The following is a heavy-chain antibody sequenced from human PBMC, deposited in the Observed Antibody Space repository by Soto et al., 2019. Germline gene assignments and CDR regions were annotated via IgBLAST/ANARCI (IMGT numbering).Heavy chain of an antibody. Sequence: GESLKISCKGSGYSFTSYWIGWVLQIPGKGLEWMGIIYPSDSDTRYSPSFQGQVTISADKSISTAYLQWSSLKASDTAMYYCARPYIPSNFFSTSCYNVGLFDPCGKGTLVIVYS. D-gene: IGHD2-2*02. CDR3: ARPYIPSNFFSTSCYNVGLFDP. V-gene: IGHV5-51*01. CDR1: GYSFTSYW. J-gene: IGHJ5*02. CDR2: IYPSDSDT.